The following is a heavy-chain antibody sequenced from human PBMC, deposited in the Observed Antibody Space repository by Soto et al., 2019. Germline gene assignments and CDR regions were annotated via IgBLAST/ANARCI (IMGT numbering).Heavy chain of an antibody. V-gene: IGHV1-18*01. CDR2: ISPYNGNP. CDR3: ARDQSSGVFDY. D-gene: IGHD3-22*01. Sequence: QVQLVQSGGEVKQPGASVKVSCKATGYTFINSAIAWVRQAPGQGLEWMGWISPYNGNPNYAQSVQGRVTITTDTSTSTAYMEIRSLRFDDTAVYYCARDQSSGVFDYWGQGTLVTVST. J-gene: IGHJ4*02. CDR1: GYTFINSA.